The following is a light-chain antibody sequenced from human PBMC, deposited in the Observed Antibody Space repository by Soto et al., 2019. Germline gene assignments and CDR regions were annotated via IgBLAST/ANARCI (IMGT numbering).Light chain of an antibody. CDR2: ENN. Sequence: QAVVTQPPSVSAAPGQTVTISCSGSSSNIGTNYVSWYQQLPGTAPKLLIYENNKRPSGISARFSRSKSATSATLGITGLQNGEEADDYCGTWDSSLSDVVFGGGTKLTVL. V-gene: IGLV1-51*02. CDR1: SSNIGTNY. CDR3: GTWDSSLSDVV. J-gene: IGLJ2*01.